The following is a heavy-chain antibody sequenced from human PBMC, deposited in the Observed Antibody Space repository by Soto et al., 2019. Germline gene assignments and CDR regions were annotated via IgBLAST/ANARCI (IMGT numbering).Heavy chain of an antibody. CDR2: MNPNSGNT. V-gene: IGHV1-8*01. J-gene: IGHJ6*02. CDR1: GSTFTSYD. CDR3: ARVDILTGYPSRGYYYYGMDV. Sequence: ASVNGSFKSSGSTFTSYDIDWVRQTTGQGLEWMGWMNPNSGNTGYAQKFQGRVTMTRNTSISTAYMELSSLRSEDTAVYYCARVDILTGYPSRGYYYYGMDVWGQGTTVTVS. D-gene: IGHD3-9*01.